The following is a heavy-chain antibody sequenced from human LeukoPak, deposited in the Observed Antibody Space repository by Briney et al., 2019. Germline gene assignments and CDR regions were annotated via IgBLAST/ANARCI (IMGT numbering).Heavy chain of an antibody. D-gene: IGHD2-8*01. CDR1: GFSFTSYY. Sequence: ASVKVSCMASGFSFTSYYIHWVRQAPGQGLEWMGIINPTAGSTSYAQKFQGRVTMTRDTSTSTVYMELSSLRSEDADVYYCARGVYAALGAFDVWGQGTMVTVSS. V-gene: IGHV1-46*01. J-gene: IGHJ3*01. CDR2: INPTAGST. CDR3: ARGVYAALGAFDV.